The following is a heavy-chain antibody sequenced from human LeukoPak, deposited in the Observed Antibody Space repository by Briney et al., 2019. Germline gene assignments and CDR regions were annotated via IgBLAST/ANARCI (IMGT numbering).Heavy chain of an antibody. V-gene: IGHV3-23*01. Sequence: GGSLRLSCAASGFTFSSYAMSWVRQAPGKGLEWVSAISGSGGSTYYADSVKGRFTISRDNSKNTLYLQMNSLRAEDTAVYYCARDYYYDSSGYYDYWGQGTLVTVSS. CDR3: ARDYYYDSSGYYDY. D-gene: IGHD3-22*01. CDR2: ISGSGGST. J-gene: IGHJ4*02. CDR1: GFTFSSYA.